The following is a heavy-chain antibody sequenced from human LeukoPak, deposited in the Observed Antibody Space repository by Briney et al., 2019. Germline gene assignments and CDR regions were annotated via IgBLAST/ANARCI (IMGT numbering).Heavy chain of an antibody. CDR1: GGSFSGYY. D-gene: IGHD3-22*01. J-gene: IGHJ6*04. CDR2: INHSGST. V-gene: IGHV4-34*01. CDR3: GRSRGMIVVVSPPRYYYQER. Sequence: KPSETLSLTCAVYGGSFSGYYWSWIRQPPGKGLEWIGEINHSGSTNYNPSLKSRVTISVDTSKNQFSLKLSSVTAADTAVYYCGRSRGMIVVVSPPRYYYQERWGKGTTVNVSS.